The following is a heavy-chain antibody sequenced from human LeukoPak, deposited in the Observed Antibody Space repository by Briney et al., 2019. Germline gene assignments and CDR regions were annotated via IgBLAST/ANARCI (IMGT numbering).Heavy chain of an antibody. CDR1: GYTFTSYY. CDR3: ATTPGSRATNWFDP. V-gene: IGHV1-46*01. CDR2: INPSGGST. D-gene: IGHD3-10*01. Sequence: ASVKVSCKASGYTFTSYYMHWVRQAPGQGLEWMGIINPSGGSTSYAQKFQGRVTMTRDMSTSTVYMELSRLRSDDTAVYYCATTPGSRATNWFDPWGQGTLVTVSS. J-gene: IGHJ5*02.